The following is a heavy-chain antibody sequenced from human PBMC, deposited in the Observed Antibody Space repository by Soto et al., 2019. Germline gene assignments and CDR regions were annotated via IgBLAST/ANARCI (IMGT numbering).Heavy chain of an antibody. CDR3: AVSSSSGKPYYYYGMDV. V-gene: IGHV1-3*01. Sequence: ASVKVSCKASGYTFTSYAMHWVRQAPGQRLEWMGWINAGNGNTKYSQKFQGRVTITRDTSASTAYMELSSLRSEDTAVYYCAVSSSSGKPYYYYGMDVWGQGTTVTVS. J-gene: IGHJ6*02. D-gene: IGHD3-10*01. CDR2: INAGNGNT. CDR1: GYTFTSYA.